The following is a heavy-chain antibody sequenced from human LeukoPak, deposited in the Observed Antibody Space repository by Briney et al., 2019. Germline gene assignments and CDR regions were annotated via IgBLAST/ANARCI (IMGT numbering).Heavy chain of an antibody. Sequence: GGSLRLSCAASGFTFSSYWMSWVRQAPGKGLEWVANIKQDGSEKYYVDSVKGRFTISRDNSKNTLYLQMNTLRAEDTAVYYCAKDGLIAVVAAAIGYFDLWGRGTLVTVSS. CDR3: AKDGLIAVVAAAIGYFDL. D-gene: IGHD2-2*01. CDR1: GFTFSSYW. CDR2: IKQDGSEK. V-gene: IGHV3-7*01. J-gene: IGHJ2*01.